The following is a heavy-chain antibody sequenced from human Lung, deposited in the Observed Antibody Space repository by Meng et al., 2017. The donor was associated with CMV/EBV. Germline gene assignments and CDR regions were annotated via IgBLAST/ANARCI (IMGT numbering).Heavy chain of an antibody. Sequence: SXTXSLXCAVYGGSFSGYYWTWIRQPPRKGLEWIGEIDHSGSTNSNPSLKSRVTISVDTSKSQFSLRLSSVTAADTAIYYCARGGGCCSGTSCYNDYSGQGXLVTVSS. CDR1: GGSFSGYY. CDR3: ARGGGCCSGTSCYNDY. D-gene: IGHD2-2*02. CDR2: IDHSGST. J-gene: IGHJ4*02. V-gene: IGHV4-34*01.